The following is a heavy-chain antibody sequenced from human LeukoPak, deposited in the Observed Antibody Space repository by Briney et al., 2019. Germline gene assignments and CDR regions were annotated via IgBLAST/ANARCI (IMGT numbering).Heavy chain of an antibody. V-gene: IGHV5-51*01. J-gene: IGHJ6*02. CDR3: ARGRFCSGGGCYFEAGYYGMDV. CDR2: IYPGDSDT. D-gene: IGHD2-15*01. Sequence: GESLKISCKGSGYSFTSYWIGWVCQMPGKGLEWMGIIYPGDSDTTYSPSFQGQVTISADRSISTAYLQWSSLKASDTAMYYCARGRFCSGGGCYFEAGYYGMDVWGQGTTVTVSS. CDR1: GYSFTSYW.